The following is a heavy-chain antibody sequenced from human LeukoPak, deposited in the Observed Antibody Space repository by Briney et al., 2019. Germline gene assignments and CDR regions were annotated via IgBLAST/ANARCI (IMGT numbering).Heavy chain of an antibody. Sequence: PSETLSLTCTVSGGSISSYYWSWIRQPAGKGLEWIGRIYTSGSTNYNPSLRSRVTISVDTSKNQFSLKLSSVTAADTAVYYCARGCIAAEVANSISHYYYYYYMDVWGKGTTVTVSS. CDR1: GGSISSYY. J-gene: IGHJ6*03. D-gene: IGHD6-25*01. CDR2: IYTSGST. CDR3: ARGCIAAEVANSISHYYYYYYMDV. V-gene: IGHV4-4*07.